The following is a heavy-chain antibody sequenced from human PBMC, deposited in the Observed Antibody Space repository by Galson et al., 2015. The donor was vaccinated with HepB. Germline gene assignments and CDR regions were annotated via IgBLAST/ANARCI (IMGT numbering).Heavy chain of an antibody. CDR1: GFTVSSNY. D-gene: IGHD3-10*01. CDR3: ARDPVDVTMVRGVRDY. V-gene: IGHV3-66*01. J-gene: IGHJ4*02. Sequence: SLRLSCAASGFTVSSNYMSWVRQAPGKGLEWVSVIYSGGSTYYADSVKGRFTISRDNSKNTLYLQMNSLRAEDTAVYYCARDPVDVTMVRGVRDYWGQGTLVAVSS. CDR2: IYSGGST.